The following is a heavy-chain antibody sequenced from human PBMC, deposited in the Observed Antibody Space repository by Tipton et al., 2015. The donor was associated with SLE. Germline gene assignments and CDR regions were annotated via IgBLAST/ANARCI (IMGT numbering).Heavy chain of an antibody. CDR3: ARQYCSGGSCYSGWFDP. J-gene: IGHJ5*02. CDR2: INHSGST. Sequence: TLSLTCTVSGGSISSGDYYWSWIRQPPGKGLEWIGEINHSGSTNYNPSLKSRVTISVDTSKNEFSLKLSSVTAADTAVYYCARQYCSGGSCYSGWFDPWGQGILVTVSS. V-gene: IGHV4-39*07. D-gene: IGHD2-15*01. CDR1: GGSISSGDYY.